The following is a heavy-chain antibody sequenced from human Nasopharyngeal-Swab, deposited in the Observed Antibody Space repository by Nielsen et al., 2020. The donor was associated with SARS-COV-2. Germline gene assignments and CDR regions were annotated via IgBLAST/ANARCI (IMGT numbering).Heavy chain of an antibody. D-gene: IGHD2-2*01. J-gene: IGHJ6*03. V-gene: IGHV3-30-3*01. CDR1: GFTFSSYA. CDR2: ISYDGSKK. Sequence: VGPLRLSCAASGFTFSSYAMHWVRQAPGKGLECVAVISYDGSKKYYADSVKGRFTIPRDNSKNTLYLQMNSLRAEDTAVYYCARDPHTSPYYYCYYMDVWGKGTTVTVSS. CDR3: ARDPHTSPYYYCYYMDV.